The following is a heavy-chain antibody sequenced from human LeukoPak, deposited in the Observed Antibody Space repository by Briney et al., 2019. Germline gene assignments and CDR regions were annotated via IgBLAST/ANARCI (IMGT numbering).Heavy chain of an antibody. CDR3: ARERAELLWFGEYYYYGMDV. J-gene: IGHJ6*02. D-gene: IGHD3-10*01. V-gene: IGHV3-53*01. CDR1: GFTVSSNY. Sequence: GGSLRLSCAASGFTVSSNYMSWVRQAPGKGLEWVSVIYSGGSTYYADSVKGRFTISRDNSKNTLYLQMNSLRAEDTAVYYYARERAELLWFGEYYYYGMDVWGQGTTVTVSS. CDR2: IYSGGST.